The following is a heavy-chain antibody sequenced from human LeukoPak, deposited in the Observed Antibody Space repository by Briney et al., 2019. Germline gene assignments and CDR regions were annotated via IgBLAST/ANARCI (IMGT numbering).Heavy chain of an antibody. D-gene: IGHD2-15*01. CDR2: IHYGGST. CDR3: ARDIAVNWFYS. J-gene: IGHJ5*01. Sequence: SETLSLTCTVSGGSISNFHWTWIRQSPGKGLEWIGSIHYGGSTFYNPSLKSRVTLSIDTSKNQFSLKLYSVTAADTAVYYCARDIAVNWFYSWGQGTLVTVSS. CDR1: GGSISNFH. V-gene: IGHV4-59*12.